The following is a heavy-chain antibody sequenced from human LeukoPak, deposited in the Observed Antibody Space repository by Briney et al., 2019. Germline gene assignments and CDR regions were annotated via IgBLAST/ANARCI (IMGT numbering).Heavy chain of an antibody. CDR3: ARDWGTAMGSNWFDP. D-gene: IGHD5-18*01. J-gene: IGHJ5*02. V-gene: IGHV3-21*01. CDR2: ISSSSSYI. CDR1: GFTFSSYS. Sequence: GGSLRLSCAASGFTFSSYSMNWVRQSPGKGLEWVSSISSSSSYIYYADSVKGRFTISRDNAKNSLYLQMNSLRAEDTAVYYCARDWGTAMGSNWFDPWGQGTLVTVSS.